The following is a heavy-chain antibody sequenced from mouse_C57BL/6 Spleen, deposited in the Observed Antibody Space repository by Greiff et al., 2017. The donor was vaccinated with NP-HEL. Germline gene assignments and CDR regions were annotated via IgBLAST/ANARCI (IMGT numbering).Heavy chain of an antibody. CDR3: ARGGVDGYYVDY. V-gene: IGHV1-26*01. CDR1: GYTFTDYY. D-gene: IGHD2-3*01. Sequence: VQLQQSGPELVKPGASVKISCKASGYTFTDYYMNWVKQSHGKSLEWIGDINPNNGGTSYNQKFKGKATLTVDKSSSTAYMELRSLTSEDSAVYYCARGGVDGYYVDYWGQGTSVTVSS. J-gene: IGHJ4*01. CDR2: INPNNGGT.